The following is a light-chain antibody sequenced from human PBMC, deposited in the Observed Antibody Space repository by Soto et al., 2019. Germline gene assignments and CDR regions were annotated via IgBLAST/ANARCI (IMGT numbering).Light chain of an antibody. CDR1: SSDIGAYDY. CDR2: EVN. CDR3: SSYTSSSADVV. J-gene: IGLJ2*01. V-gene: IGLV2-14*01. Sequence: QSALTQPDSLSGSPGQSITISCTGTSSDIGAYDYVSWFQQHPGKAPKLMISEVNNRPSGVSNRFSGSKSGNTASLTISGLQAEDEADYYCSSYTSSSADVVFGGGTKLTVL.